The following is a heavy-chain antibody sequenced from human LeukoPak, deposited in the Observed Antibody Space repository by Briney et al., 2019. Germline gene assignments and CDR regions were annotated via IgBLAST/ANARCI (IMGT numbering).Heavy chain of an antibody. CDR1: GFTFDDYG. V-gene: IGHV3-20*04. J-gene: IGHJ6*03. CDR2: INWNGGST. Sequence: GGSLRLSCAASGFTFDDYGMSWVRQAPGKGLEWVSGINWNGGSTGYADSVKGRFTISRDNAKNSLYLQMNSLRAEDTAVYYCARETDIVGATTAYYYYMDVWGKGTTVTVSS. CDR3: ARETDIVGATTAYYYYMDV. D-gene: IGHD1-26*01.